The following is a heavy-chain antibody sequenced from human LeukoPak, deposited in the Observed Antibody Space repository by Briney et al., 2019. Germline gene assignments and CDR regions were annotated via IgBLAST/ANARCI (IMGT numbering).Heavy chain of an antibody. V-gene: IGHV3-9*01. J-gene: IGHJ4*02. CDR2: ISWNSGSI. CDR3: AKAIGLGDSSGYYYGGSFDY. D-gene: IGHD3-22*01. Sequence: GGSLRLSCAASGFTFDDYAMHWVRQAPGKGLEWVSGISWNSGSIGYADSVKGRFTISRDNAKNSLYLQMNSLRAEDTALYYCAKAIGLGDSSGYYYGGSFDYWGQGTLVTVSS. CDR1: GFTFDDYA.